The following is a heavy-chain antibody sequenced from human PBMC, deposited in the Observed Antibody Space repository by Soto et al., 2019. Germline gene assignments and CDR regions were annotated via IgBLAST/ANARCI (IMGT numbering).Heavy chain of an antibody. J-gene: IGHJ3*02. Sequence: SETLSLTCTVSGGSISSYYWSWIRQPPGKGLEWIGYIYYSGITNYNPYLKSRVTITVDTSKNQFSLKLSSVTAADTAVYYCARARSRLDAFDIWGQGTMVT. V-gene: IGHV4-59*01. CDR2: IYYSGIT. CDR3: ARARSRLDAFDI. D-gene: IGHD6-13*01. CDR1: GGSISSYY.